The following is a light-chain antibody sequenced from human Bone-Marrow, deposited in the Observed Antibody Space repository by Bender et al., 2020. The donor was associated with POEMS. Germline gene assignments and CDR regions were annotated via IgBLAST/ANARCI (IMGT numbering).Light chain of an antibody. Sequence: QSVLTQPPSVSGSPGQSITFSCTGTASDIGSYNFVSWYQQHPGKAPKLVIYEGDKRPSGISSRFSGSKSGNTASLTISGLQAEDEADYYCTSYTSSSNIVFGTGTKVTVL. J-gene: IGLJ1*01. V-gene: IGLV2-14*02. CDR1: ASDIGSYNF. CDR3: TSYTSSSNIV. CDR2: EGD.